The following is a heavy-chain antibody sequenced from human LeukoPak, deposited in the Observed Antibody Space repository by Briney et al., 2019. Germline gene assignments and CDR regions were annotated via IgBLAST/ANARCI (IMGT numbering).Heavy chain of an antibody. CDR2: INHSGNT. D-gene: IGHD1-26*01. CDR3: ARDRGGSYYFDY. J-gene: IGHJ4*02. CDR1: AYSSSSGYY. V-gene: IGHV4-38-2*02. Sequence: ASEALSLTCTVSAYSSSSGYYWGWIRQSPGKGLEWIGSINHSGNTYYDPSLKSRVTISIDTSKKQFSLKLSSVTAADAAVYYCARDRGGSYYFDYWGQGTLVTVSA.